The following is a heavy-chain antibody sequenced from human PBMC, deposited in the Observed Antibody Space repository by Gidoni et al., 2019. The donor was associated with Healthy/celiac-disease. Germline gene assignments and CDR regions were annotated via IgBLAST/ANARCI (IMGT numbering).Heavy chain of an antibody. J-gene: IGHJ4*02. CDR2: IYYSGST. CDR1: GGPIHSGDYS. Sequence: QVQLQESGPGLVKPSPPPPHPCTVPGGPIHSGDYSWSWIRQPPGKGLEWIGYIYYSGSTYYNPSLKSRVTISVDTSKNQFSLKLSSVTAADTAVYYCARETPRQLGYYFDYWGQGTLVTVSS. CDR3: ARETPRQLGYYFDY. D-gene: IGHD3-16*01. V-gene: IGHV4-30-4*01.